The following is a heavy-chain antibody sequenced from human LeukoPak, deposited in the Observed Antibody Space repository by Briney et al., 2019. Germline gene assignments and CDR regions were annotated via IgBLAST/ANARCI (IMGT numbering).Heavy chain of an antibody. CDR2: IYYSGST. D-gene: IGHD4-23*01. V-gene: IGHV4-59*08. J-gene: IGHJ4*02. Sequence: SETLSLTCTVSGGSISSYYWNWIRQPPGKGLEWVGYIYYSGSTNYNPSLKSRVTISVDTSKNQFSLKLSSVTAADTAVYYCASFDYGGNASFDYWGQGTLVTVSS. CDR3: ASFDYGGNASFDY. CDR1: GGSISSYY.